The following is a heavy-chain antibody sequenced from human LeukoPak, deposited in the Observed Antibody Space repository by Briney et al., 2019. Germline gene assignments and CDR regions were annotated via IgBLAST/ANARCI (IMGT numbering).Heavy chain of an antibody. J-gene: IGHJ4*02. CDR2: IYYSGST. V-gene: IGHV4-30-4*08. CDR1: GGSISSGDYY. D-gene: IGHD5-18*01. CDR3: ARELSAGYSYGTGYFDY. Sequence: SQTLSLTCTVSGGSISSGDYYWSWIRQPPGKGLEWIVYIYYSGSTYYNPSLKSRVTISVDTSKNQFSLKLSSVTAADTAVYYCARELSAGYSYGTGYFDYWGQGTLVTVSS.